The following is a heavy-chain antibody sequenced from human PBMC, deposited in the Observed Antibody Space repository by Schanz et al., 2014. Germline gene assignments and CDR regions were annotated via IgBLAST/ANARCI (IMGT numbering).Heavy chain of an antibody. J-gene: IGHJ4*02. CDR2: IWYDGSNK. Sequence: QVQLVESGGGVVQPGRSLRLSCAASGFTFSSYGMHWVRQAPGKGLEWVAVIWYDGSNKYYADSVKGRFTISRDNSKNTPWLQKNSLRAEDTAVYYCARDHTTESCYAAGPPIDYWGQGTLLTVSS. D-gene: IGHD2-15*01. CDR3: ARDHTTESCYAAGPPIDY. CDR1: GFTFSSYG. V-gene: IGHV3-33*01.